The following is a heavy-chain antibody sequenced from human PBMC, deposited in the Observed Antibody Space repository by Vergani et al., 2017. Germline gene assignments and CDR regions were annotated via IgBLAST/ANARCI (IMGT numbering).Heavy chain of an antibody. V-gene: IGHV4-39*01. Sequence: QLQLQESGPGLVKPSETLSLTCTVSGGSISSSSYYWGWIRLPPGKGLEWIGSIYYSGSTYYNPSLKSRVPISVDTSKNQFSLKLSSVTAADTAVYYCARLNSYGGNSWYFDLWGRGTLVTVSS. CDR1: GGSISSSSYY. J-gene: IGHJ2*01. CDR3: ARLNSYGGNSWYFDL. CDR2: IYYSGST. D-gene: IGHD4-23*01.